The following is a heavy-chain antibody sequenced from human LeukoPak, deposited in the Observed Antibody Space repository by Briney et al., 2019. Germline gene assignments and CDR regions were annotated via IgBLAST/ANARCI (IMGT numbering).Heavy chain of an antibody. CDR2: ISYDGSNK. V-gene: IGHV3-30-3*01. CDR1: GXTFSYYT. Sequence: PGRSLRLSWAASGXTFSYYTMHWVRQAPGKGLEWVAFISYDGSNKDYADSVKGRFTISRDNSKKTLYLQMNTLRAEDTAVYYCARSILFMSADAFDIWGQGTMVTVSS. J-gene: IGHJ3*02. CDR3: ARSILFMSADAFDI. D-gene: IGHD3-10*02.